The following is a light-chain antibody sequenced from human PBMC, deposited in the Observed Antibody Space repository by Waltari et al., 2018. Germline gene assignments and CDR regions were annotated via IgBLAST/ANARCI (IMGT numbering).Light chain of an antibody. V-gene: IGKV4-1*01. CDR1: QSVLYSSNNKNY. CDR3: QQYYSTPLT. Sequence: DIVMTQSPDSLAVSLGERATINCKSSQSVLYSSNNKNYLAWYQQKPGQPPTLLIYWASTRESGVPDRCSGSGSGTDFTLTISSLQAEDVAVYYCQQYYSTPLTFGGGTKVEIK. CDR2: WAS. J-gene: IGKJ4*01.